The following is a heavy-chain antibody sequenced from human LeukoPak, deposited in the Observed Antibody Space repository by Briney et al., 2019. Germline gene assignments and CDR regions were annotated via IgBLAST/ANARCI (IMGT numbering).Heavy chain of an antibody. CDR1: GYTFTSYY. CDR2: INSGGGST. CDR3: AREVCPTNRKYYFDS. J-gene: IGHJ4*02. Sequence: ASVKVSCKASGYTFTSYYMHWVRQAPGQGLEWLGIINSGGGSTTYAQKFQGRLTVTRDTSTSTVYMELSSLTFEDTAVYYCAREVCPTNRKYYFDSWGQGTLVTVSS. D-gene: IGHD1-14*01. V-gene: IGHV1-46*01.